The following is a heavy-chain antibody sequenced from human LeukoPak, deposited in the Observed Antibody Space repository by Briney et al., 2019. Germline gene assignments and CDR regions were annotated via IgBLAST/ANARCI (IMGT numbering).Heavy chain of an antibody. CDR3: ARDIAWNVDY. CDR2: INAHDGHT. V-gene: IGHV1-18*01. D-gene: IGHD1-1*01. CDR1: GYTFTRFG. Sequence: ASAKVSCKTSGYTFTRFGISWVRQGPRQGLEWVGWINAHDGHTNYAQRLQGRVTITMDTSTSTAYMEVRSLRFDDTAVYYCARDIAWNVDYWAQGTLVTVSS. J-gene: IGHJ4*02.